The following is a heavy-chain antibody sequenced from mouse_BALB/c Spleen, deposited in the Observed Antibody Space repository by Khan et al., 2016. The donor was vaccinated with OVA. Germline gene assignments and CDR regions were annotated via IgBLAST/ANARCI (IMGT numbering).Heavy chain of an antibody. CDR2: ISYSGNT. Sequence: QLEESGPGLVKPSQSLSLTCTVTGYSITSDYAWNWIRQFPGNKLEWLGFISYSGNTNYNPSLKSRISITRDTSKNQFFLQLNSVTTEDTATYYCARICGGDFDYWGHGTTLTVSS. J-gene: IGHJ2*01. CDR3: ARICGGDFDY. CDR1: GYSITSDYA. V-gene: IGHV3-2*02.